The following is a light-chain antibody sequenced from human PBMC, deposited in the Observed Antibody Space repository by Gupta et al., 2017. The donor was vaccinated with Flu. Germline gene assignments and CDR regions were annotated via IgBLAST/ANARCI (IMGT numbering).Light chain of an antibody. CDR1: QGISSY. J-gene: IGKJ1*01. CDR2: GAS. Sequence: AIRTTQSPSSFSASAGDRVTITCRASQGISSYLAWYQQKPGKAPRLLIYGASSLQTGVPSRFSGSGSGTDFTLTITYRQSEDFANYYCQQEYSHPSTFGQGTKVEIK. CDR3: QQEYSHPST. V-gene: IGKV1-8*01.